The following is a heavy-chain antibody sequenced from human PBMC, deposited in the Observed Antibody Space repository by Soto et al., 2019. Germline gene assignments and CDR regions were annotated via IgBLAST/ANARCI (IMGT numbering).Heavy chain of an antibody. CDR3: ARDGGRDSGGIDY. V-gene: IGHV1-69*01. CDR2: IIPIFGTA. CDR1: GGTFSSYS. J-gene: IGHJ4*02. Sequence: QVQLVQSGAEVKKPGSSVKVSCKASGGTFSSYSITWARQAPGQGLEWMGEIIPIFGTANYAQKFRGRVTITADESTSTAYMELSSLRSGDTAVYYCARDGGRDSGGIDYWGQGTLVTVSS. D-gene: IGHD1-26*01.